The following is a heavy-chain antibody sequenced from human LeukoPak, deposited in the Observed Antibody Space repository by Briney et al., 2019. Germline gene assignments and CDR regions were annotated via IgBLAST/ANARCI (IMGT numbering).Heavy chain of an antibody. J-gene: IGHJ3*02. CDR2: IIPIFGTA. D-gene: IGHD5-18*01. V-gene: IGHV1-69*05. CDR1: GGTFSSYA. CDR3: AREGGSYEAFDI. Sequence: SVKVSCKASGGTFSSYAISWVRQAPGQGLEWMGGIIPIFGTANYAQKFQGRVTITTDESTSTAYMELSSLRSEDTAVYYCAREGGSYEAFDIWGQGTMVTVSS.